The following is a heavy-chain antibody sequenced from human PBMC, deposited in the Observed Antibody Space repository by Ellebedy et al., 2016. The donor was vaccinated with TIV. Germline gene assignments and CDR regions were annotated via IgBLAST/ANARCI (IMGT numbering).Heavy chain of an antibody. CDR1: GGSISSGDYY. Sequence: MPSETLSLTCTVSGGSISSGDYYWSWIRQPPGKGLEWIGYIYYSGSTYYNPSLKSRVTISVDTSKNQFSLKLSSVTAADTAVYYCAREATLKGTQEIDYWGQGTLVTVSS. CDR2: IYYSGST. J-gene: IGHJ4*02. V-gene: IGHV4-30-4*01. D-gene: IGHD5-12*01. CDR3: AREATLKGTQEIDY.